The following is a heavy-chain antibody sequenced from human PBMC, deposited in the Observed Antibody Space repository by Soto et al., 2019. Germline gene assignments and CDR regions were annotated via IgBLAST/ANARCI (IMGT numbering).Heavy chain of an antibody. CDR1: GLSLSTSGVG. D-gene: IGHD3-3*01. Sequence: QITLKESGPTLVKPTQTLTLTCTFSGLSLSTSGVGVGWIRQPPGKALEWLALIYWDDDKRYRPSLKTRLTIPKDTSKNQVVLTMANMDPVDTAAYYCAHRNYNIWSGPPSFDYWGQGTLVTVSS. V-gene: IGHV2-5*02. CDR2: IYWDDDK. J-gene: IGHJ4*02. CDR3: AHRNYNIWSGPPSFDY.